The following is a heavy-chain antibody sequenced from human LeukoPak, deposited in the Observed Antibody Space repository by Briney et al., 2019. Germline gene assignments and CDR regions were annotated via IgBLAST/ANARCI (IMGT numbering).Heavy chain of an antibody. D-gene: IGHD2-15*01. CDR3: APLGYCSGDSCYSIPDAFDV. CDR1: GFTFSSSG. J-gene: IGHJ3*01. CDR2: IRYDGSKK. Sequence: GGSLRLSCAASGFTFSSSGMHWVRQAPGKGLEWVAFIRYDGSKKYYADSVKGRFTISRDNSKNTLYLQMHSPRDEDTAVYYCAPLGYCSGDSCYSIPDAFDVWGQGTMVTVSS. V-gene: IGHV3-30*02.